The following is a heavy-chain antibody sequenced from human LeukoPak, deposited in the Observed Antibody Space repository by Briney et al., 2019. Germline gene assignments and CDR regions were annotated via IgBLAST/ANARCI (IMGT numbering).Heavy chain of an antibody. Sequence: SQTLSLTCTVSGGSISSGDYYWSWIRQPPGKGLEWIGYIYYSGSTYYNPSLKSRVTISVDTSKNQFSLKLSSVTAADTAVYYCARGREPDRGLQLYYYYYGMDVWGQGTTVTVSS. J-gene: IGHJ6*02. CDR2: IYYSGST. CDR1: GGSISSGDYY. V-gene: IGHV4-30-4*01. D-gene: IGHD1-14*01. CDR3: ARGREPDRGLQLYYYYYGMDV.